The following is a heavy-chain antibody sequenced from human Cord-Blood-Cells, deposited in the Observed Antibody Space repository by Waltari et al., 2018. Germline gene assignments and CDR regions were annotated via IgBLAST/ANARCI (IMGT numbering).Heavy chain of an antibody. CDR2: INHSVIT. CDR3: ARGNWNYDY. D-gene: IGHD1-20*01. J-gene: IGHJ4*02. Sequence: QVQLQQWGAGLLKPSETLSLTRAVYGGSFSGSYRSWIRPHPGEGPEWIGKINHSVITNYSPSLKSRDTLSVDTSKNQFSLKLSSVIAADTAVYYCARGNWNYDYWGQGTLVTVSS. CDR1: GGSFSGSY. V-gene: IGHV4-34*01.